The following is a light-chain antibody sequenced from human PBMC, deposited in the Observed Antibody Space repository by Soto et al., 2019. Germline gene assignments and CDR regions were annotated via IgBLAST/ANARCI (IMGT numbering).Light chain of an antibody. J-gene: IGLJ3*02. V-gene: IGLV1-51*02. Sequence: QSALTQPPSVSAAPGQKVTISCSGSSSNIGNNYVSWYQQLPGTAPKLLIYENNYRPSGIPDRFSGSKSGTSATLGITGLQTGDEADYYCGTWDSSLSAWVFGGGTKLTVL. CDR2: ENN. CDR3: GTWDSSLSAWV. CDR1: SSNIGNNY.